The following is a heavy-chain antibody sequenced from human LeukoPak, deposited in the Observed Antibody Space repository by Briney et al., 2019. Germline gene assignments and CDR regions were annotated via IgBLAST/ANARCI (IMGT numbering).Heavy chain of an antibody. D-gene: IGHD3-10*01. CDR3: ARGMVRGVGHYYGMDV. Sequence: SGGSLRLSCAASGFTFSRYTMHWVRQGTGKGLEWVSAIGTAGDTYYPGSVKGRFTISRENAKNSLYLQMNSLRAGDTAVYYCARGMVRGVGHYYGMDVWGQGTTVTVSS. J-gene: IGHJ6*02. CDR1: GFTFSRYT. V-gene: IGHV3-13*01. CDR2: IGTAGDT.